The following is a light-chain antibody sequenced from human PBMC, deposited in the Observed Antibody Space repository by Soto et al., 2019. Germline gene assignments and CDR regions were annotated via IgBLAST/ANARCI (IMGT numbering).Light chain of an antibody. J-gene: IGLJ1*01. V-gene: IGLV2-8*01. Sequence: QSSLTRPPSSSGSPGQSVAISCTGTSSDVGGYNYVSWYQQHPGKAPKLMIYEVNKRPPGVPDRFSGSKSGNTASLTVSGLQAEDEADYYCSSYAGSSNVFGTRTKVTVL. CDR2: EVN. CDR3: SSYAGSSNV. CDR1: SSDVGGYNY.